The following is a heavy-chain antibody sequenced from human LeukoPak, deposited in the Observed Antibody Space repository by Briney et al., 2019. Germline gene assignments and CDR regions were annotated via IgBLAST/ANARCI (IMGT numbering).Heavy chain of an antibody. CDR3: ARVGKLRDPWDY. CDR2: INPNSGDT. Sequence: ASVKVSCKASGYTFTGYYMHWVRQAPGQGLEWMGWINPNSGDTNYAQKFQGRVTMTRDTSISTAYMELSGLRSDDTAVYYCARVGKLRDPWDYWGQGTLVTVSS. D-gene: IGHD3-10*01. CDR1: GYTFTGYY. J-gene: IGHJ4*02. V-gene: IGHV1-2*02.